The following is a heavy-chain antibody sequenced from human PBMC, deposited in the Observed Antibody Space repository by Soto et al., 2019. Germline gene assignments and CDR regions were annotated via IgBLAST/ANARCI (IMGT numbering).Heavy chain of an antibody. Sequence: EVQLLESGGGLVQPGGSLRLSCAASGFPFDKIDMNWVRQAPGKGLEWVSGITGRGTTKYYVDSVKGRFTISRDNPKNTLYLQMNSLIVDDTAIYYCAKGVTGGDSWGQGTLVTVSS. J-gene: IGHJ4*02. D-gene: IGHD7-27*01. CDR3: AKGVTGGDS. CDR1: GFPFDKID. CDR2: ITGRGTTK. V-gene: IGHV3-23*01.